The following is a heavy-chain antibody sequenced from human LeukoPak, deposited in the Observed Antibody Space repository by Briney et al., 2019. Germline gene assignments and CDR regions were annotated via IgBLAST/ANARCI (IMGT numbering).Heavy chain of an antibody. CDR3: ARAGYSYGPKNLYYFDY. V-gene: IGHV3-48*01. J-gene: IGHJ4*02. CDR1: GFTFSSYS. D-gene: IGHD5-18*01. CDR2: IISGSSTI. Sequence: GGSLRLSGSASGFTFSSYSMNWVGQGPGKGREGVSYIISGSSTIYYADSVKGRFTISRDNAKNSLYLQMNRLRAEDTAVHYCARAGYSYGPKNLYYFDYWGQGTLVTVSS.